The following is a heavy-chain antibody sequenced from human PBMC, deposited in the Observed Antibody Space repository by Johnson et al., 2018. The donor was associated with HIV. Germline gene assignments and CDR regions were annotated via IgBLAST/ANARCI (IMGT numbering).Heavy chain of an antibody. CDR3: ARVWGPSYSRPEDGAFDV. D-gene: IGHD6-13*01. V-gene: IGHV3-20*04. CDR1: GFTFDDYG. J-gene: IGHJ3*01. CDR2: LIWNGGSK. Sequence: VQLVESGGGVVRPGGSLRLSCAASGFTFDDYGTSWVRQAPGKGLEWDSGLIWNGGSKGYADSVTGRFTIFRDNVKNSLYLQMNSLRAEDTAVSYRARVWGPSYSRPEDGAFDVWGQGTMVTVSS.